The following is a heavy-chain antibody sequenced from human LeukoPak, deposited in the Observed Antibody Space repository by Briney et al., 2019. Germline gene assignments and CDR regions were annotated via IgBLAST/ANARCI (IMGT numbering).Heavy chain of an antibody. CDR2: ISGSGGST. CDR3: AKVGDYDILTGYSYYFDY. V-gene: IGHV3-23*01. D-gene: IGHD3-9*01. Sequence: PGGSLRLSCAASGFTFSSYAMSWVRQAPGKGLEWVSAISGSGGSTYYADSVKGRFTISRDNSKNTLYLQMNSLRAEDTAVYYCAKVGDYDILTGYSYYFDYWGQGTLVTVFS. CDR1: GFTFSSYA. J-gene: IGHJ4*02.